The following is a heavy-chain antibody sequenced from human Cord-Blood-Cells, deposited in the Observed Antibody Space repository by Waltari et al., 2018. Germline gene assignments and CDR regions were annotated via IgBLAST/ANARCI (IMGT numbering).Heavy chain of an antibody. CDR2: ISYDGSNK. V-gene: IGHV3-30-3*01. J-gene: IGHJ4*02. D-gene: IGHD2-2*01. CDR1: GFTCSSYA. Sequence: QVQLVESGGGVVQPGRSLRLFCAAHGFTCSSYAMHWVRQAHGKGLEGVAVISYDGSNKYYADSVKGRFTISRDNSKNTLYLQMNSLRAEDTAVYYCARDSRETGLFDYWGQGTLVTVSS. CDR3: ARDSRETGLFDY.